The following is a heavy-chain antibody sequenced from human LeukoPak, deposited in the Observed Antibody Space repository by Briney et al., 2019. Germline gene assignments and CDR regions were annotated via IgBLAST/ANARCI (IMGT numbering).Heavy chain of an antibody. V-gene: IGHV1-2*02. Sequence: GASVKVPCKASGYTFTGYYMHWVRQAPGQGLEWMGWINPNSGGTNYAQKFQGRVTMTRNTSISTAYMELSSLRSEDTAVYYCARDGYYYYYGMDVWGQGTTVTVSS. J-gene: IGHJ6*02. CDR1: GYTFTGYY. CDR2: INPNSGGT. CDR3: ARDGYYYYYGMDV.